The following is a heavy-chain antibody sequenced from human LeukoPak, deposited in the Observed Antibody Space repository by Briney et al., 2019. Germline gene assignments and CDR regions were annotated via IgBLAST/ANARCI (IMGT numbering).Heavy chain of an antibody. CDR1: GYSISSGYQ. V-gene: IGHV4-38-2*01. CDR2: IYYTGST. J-gene: IGHJ4*02. Sequence: PSETLSLXCAVSGYSISSGYQWGWIRQPPGKGLEWIGSIYYTGSTFYNPSLKSRVTLSVDTSKNQFSLKLTSVTAADTAVYYCARDSDPLDYWGPGTLVTVSS. D-gene: IGHD2-21*02. CDR3: ARDSDPLDY.